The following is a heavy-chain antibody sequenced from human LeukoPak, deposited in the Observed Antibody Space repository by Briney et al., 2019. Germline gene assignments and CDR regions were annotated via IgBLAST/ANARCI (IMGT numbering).Heavy chain of an antibody. CDR2: IYHSGST. D-gene: IGHD4-23*01. CDR3: ARDQDSGGNSGFDI. V-gene: IGHV4-38-2*02. Sequence: SETLSLTCAVSGYSISSGYYWGWIRQPPGKGLEWIGSIYHSGSTYYNPSLKSRVTISVDTSKNQFSLKLSSVTAADTAVYYCARDQDSGGNSGFDIWGQGTLVTVSS. CDR1: GYSISSGYY. J-gene: IGHJ4*02.